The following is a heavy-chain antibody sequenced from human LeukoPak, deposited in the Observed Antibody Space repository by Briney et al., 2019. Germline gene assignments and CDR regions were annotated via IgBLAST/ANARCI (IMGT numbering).Heavy chain of an antibody. D-gene: IGHD5-24*01. CDR3: AKDMGEMATPGSYFDY. J-gene: IGHJ4*02. CDR1: GFTFDDYA. CDR2: ISWNGGSI. Sequence: SLRLSCAASGFTFDDYAMHWVRQAPGKGLEWVSGISWNGGSIDYADSVKGRFTISRDNAKNSLYLQMNSLRAVDMALYYCAKDMGEMATPGSYFDYWGQGTLVTVSS. V-gene: IGHV3-9*03.